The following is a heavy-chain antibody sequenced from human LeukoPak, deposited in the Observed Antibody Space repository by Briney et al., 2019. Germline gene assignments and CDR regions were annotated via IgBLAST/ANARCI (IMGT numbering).Heavy chain of an antibody. D-gene: IGHD3-16*02. CDR2: INHSGST. Sequence: SETLSLTCAVYGGSFSGYYWSWMRQPPGKGLEYIGEINHSGSTNYNPSLKSRVTISVDTSKNQFSLKLSSVTAADTAVYYCARQPYYDYVWGSYRSRYWFDPWGQGTLVTVSS. J-gene: IGHJ5*02. V-gene: IGHV4-34*01. CDR1: GGSFSGYY. CDR3: ARQPYYDYVWGSYRSRYWFDP.